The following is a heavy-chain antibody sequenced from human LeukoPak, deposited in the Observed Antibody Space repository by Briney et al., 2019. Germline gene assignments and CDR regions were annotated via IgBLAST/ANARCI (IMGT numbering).Heavy chain of an antibody. CDR3: ARPAAARRWYFDL. CDR1: GGSISSSNW. Sequence: SGTLSLTCAVSGGSISSSNWWSWVRQPPGKGLEWIGEIYHSGSTNYNPSLKSRVTISVDTSKNHFSLKLSSVTAADTAVYYCARPAAARRWYFDLWGRGTLVTVSS. J-gene: IGHJ2*01. D-gene: IGHD6-6*01. V-gene: IGHV4-4*02. CDR2: IYHSGST.